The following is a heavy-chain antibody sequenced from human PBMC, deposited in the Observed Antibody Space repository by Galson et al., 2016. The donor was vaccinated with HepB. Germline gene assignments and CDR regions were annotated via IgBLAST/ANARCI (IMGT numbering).Heavy chain of an antibody. V-gene: IGHV3-23*05. CDR1: GFTFSTYT. J-gene: IGHJ4*02. D-gene: IGHD2/OR15-2a*01. CDR2: DSMDGRRK. CDR3: AKRHEYCPPVGCSVDY. Sequence: SLRLSCAGSGFTFSTYTMSWVRQAPGRGLEWVAADSMDGRRKFYADSVKGRFTISRDFSDNTLFLQMSSLSPDDTAVYYCAKRHEYCPPVGCSVDYWGQGTLVFVSS.